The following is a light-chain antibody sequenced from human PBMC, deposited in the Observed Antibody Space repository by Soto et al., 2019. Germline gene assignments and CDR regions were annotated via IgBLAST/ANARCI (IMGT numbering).Light chain of an antibody. CDR3: QQYGSSGT. CDR2: GAS. V-gene: IGKV3-15*01. Sequence: EIVMTQSPATLSVSPGARSTLSCRASQSVSSNLAWYQQKPGQAPRLLIYGASTRATGIPARFSGSGSGTDFTLTISSLEPEDFAVYYCQQYGSSGTFGGGTKVDIK. J-gene: IGKJ4*01. CDR1: QSVSSN.